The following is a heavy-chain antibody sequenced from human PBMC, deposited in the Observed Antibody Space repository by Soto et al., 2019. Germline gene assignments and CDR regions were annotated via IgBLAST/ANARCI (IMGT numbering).Heavy chain of an antibody. CDR1: GFTFSNYA. Sequence: PGGSLRLSCAASGFTFSNYAMTWVRQAPGKGLEWVSGLNGSGGSTSSADSVKGRFAISRDNSKNTLYLQMNNLRDGDTAVYYCAIWFSAGKGSTTYFWGQGTLVTVYS. V-gene: IGHV3-23*01. D-gene: IGHD3-10*01. J-gene: IGHJ4*02. CDR3: AIWFSAGKGSTTYF. CDR2: LNGSGGST.